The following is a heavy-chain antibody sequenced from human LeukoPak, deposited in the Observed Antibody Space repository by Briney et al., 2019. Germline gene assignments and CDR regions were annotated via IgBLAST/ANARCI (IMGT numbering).Heavy chain of an antibody. CDR1: GFTFSNYW. V-gene: IGHV3-7*02. CDR3: VTTQTFDY. CDR2: IKKDGSEK. Sequence: GGSLRLSCVASGFTFSNYWMSWVRQAPGKGLEWVANIKKDGSEKYYVDSVKGRFTISRDNAENSLYLQMNSLRVEDTAVYYCVTTQTFDYWGQGTQVTVSS. J-gene: IGHJ4*02.